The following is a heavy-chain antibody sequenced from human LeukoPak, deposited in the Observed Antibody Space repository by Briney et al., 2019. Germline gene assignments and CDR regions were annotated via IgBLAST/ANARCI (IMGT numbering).Heavy chain of an antibody. V-gene: IGHV3-74*01. J-gene: IGHJ5*02. CDR3: GRGNDH. Sequence: AGSLSLTCAASGFTFSGHCMYWVRQPPGKGLVWVSRINYEGSSTSYASFVKGRSTIARNNAKNMLFQQMNSPTVDETAVYHCGRGNDHWGRGTVVTVSS. CDR2: INYEGSST. CDR1: GFTFSGHC.